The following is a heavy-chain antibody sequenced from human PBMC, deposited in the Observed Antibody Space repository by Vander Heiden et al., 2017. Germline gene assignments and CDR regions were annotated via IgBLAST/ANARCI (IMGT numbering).Heavy chain of an antibody. CDR1: GGPVSSGMYF. J-gene: IGHJ4*02. CDR2: IDYVGST. Sequence: QLQLQDSAPALVMPSETLPLPCTVSGGPVSSGMYFLSWVRQPPGKGLECIGFIDYVGSTNNNPPLKSRVTISVDTAKNQFSLKLSSVTAADTAVYYCARGSRVRWELQFAYWGQGTLVTVSS. D-gene: IGHD1-26*01. V-gene: IGHV4-61*01. CDR3: ARGSRVRWELQFAY.